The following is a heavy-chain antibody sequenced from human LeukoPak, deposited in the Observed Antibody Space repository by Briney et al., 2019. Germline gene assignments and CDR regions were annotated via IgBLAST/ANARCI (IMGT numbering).Heavy chain of an antibody. CDR2: IWYDGSNQ. J-gene: IGHJ5*02. CDR3: ARVTMVAAASYNWFVP. D-gene: IGHD2-15*01. V-gene: IGHV3-33*01. Sequence: SGGSLRLSCAASGFTFSSYGMHWVRQAPGKGLEWVAIIWYDGSNQYYGDSVKGRFTISRDNSKNTLYLQMNSLRAEDTAVYYCARVTMVAAASYNWFVPWGQGTLVTVSS. CDR1: GFTFSSYG.